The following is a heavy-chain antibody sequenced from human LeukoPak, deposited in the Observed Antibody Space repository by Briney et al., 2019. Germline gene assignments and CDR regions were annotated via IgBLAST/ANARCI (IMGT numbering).Heavy chain of an antibody. Sequence: ASVKVSCKVSGYTLTELSMHWVRQAPGKGLEWMGGFDPEDGETIYTQKFQGRDTMTEDTSTDTAYMELSSLRSEDTAVYCCATTRDNWNDVWFDPWGQGTLVTVSS. D-gene: IGHD1-20*01. J-gene: IGHJ5*02. CDR3: ATTRDNWNDVWFDP. CDR2: FDPEDGET. V-gene: IGHV1-24*01. CDR1: GYTLTELS.